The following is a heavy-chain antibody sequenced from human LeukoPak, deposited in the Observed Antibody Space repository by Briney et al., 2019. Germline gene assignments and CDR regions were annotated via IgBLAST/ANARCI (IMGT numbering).Heavy chain of an antibody. CDR1: GFTFNGYA. Sequence: GGSLRLSCEGSGFTFNGYAFSWVRPAPGKGLEWVAVTGGSDDTTHYADSVKGRFTISRDNSEKRLFLQMNSLRPDDSALYYCTKDLMTGFSSGWYFAYWGQGTLVTVSS. CDR2: TGGSDDTT. J-gene: IGHJ4*02. CDR3: TKDLMTGFSSGWYFAY. D-gene: IGHD6-19*01. V-gene: IGHV3-23*01.